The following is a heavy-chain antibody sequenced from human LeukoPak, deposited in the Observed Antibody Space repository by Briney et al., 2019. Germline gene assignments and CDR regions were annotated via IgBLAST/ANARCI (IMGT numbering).Heavy chain of an antibody. D-gene: IGHD3-3*01. V-gene: IGHV3-7*01. Sequence: GGSLRLSCAASGFTFGSYWMSWVRQAPGKGLEWVASIKQDGSEKYYVDSVKGRFTISRDNAKNSLYLQMNSLRAEDTAVYYCARDPPLDFWSGQDYWGQGTLVTVSS. CDR2: IKQDGSEK. J-gene: IGHJ4*02. CDR1: GFTFGSYW. CDR3: ARDPPLDFWSGQDY.